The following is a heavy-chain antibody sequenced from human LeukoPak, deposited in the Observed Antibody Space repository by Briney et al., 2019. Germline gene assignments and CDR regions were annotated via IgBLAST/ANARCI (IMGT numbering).Heavy chain of an antibody. CDR3: AKDRAVVPAAISY. CDR2: ISGSGGST. J-gene: IGHJ4*02. V-gene: IGHV3-23*01. Sequence: GGSLRLPCAASGFTFSSYAMSWVRQAPGKGLEWVSAISGSGGSTYYPDSVKGRFTISRDNSKNTLYLQMNSLRAEDTAVYYCAKDRAVVPAAISYWGQGTLVTVSS. D-gene: IGHD2-2*02. CDR1: GFTFSSYA.